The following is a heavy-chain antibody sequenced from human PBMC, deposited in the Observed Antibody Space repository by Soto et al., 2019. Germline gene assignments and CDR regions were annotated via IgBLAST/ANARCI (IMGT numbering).Heavy chain of an antibody. CDR2: VAFDGSST. CDR1: GFTFKNYA. D-gene: IGHD3-10*01. V-gene: IGHV3-30*04. CDR3: ARGIRIWFSVDQ. J-gene: IGHJ4*02. Sequence: GGSLRLSCEVSGFTFKNYAMHWARQVPGKGLEWVAVVAFDGSSTYYADSVKGRFTISRDNLKNTLDLQMSHLRTEDTAVYHCARGIRIWFSVDQWGQGVKVTVYS.